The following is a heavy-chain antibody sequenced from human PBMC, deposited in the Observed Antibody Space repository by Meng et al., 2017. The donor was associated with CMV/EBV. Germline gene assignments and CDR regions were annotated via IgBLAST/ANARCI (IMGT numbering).Heavy chain of an antibody. CDR3: ARGPPRAFTTGTTLLDY. D-gene: IGHD1-1*01. J-gene: IGHJ4*02. CDR2: VNHGGST. CDR1: WSFRGYY. V-gene: IGHV4-34*01. Sequence: WSFRGYYWSWIRQTPGKGLEWIGEVNHGGSTNYNPSLKTRVTISVDASKNQFSLKLSSVIAADTAVYYCARGPPRAFTTGTTLLDYWGQGTLVTVSS.